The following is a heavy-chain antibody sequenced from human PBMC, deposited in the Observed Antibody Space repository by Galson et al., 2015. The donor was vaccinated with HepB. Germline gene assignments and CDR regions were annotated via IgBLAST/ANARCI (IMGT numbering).Heavy chain of an antibody. D-gene: IGHD5-24*01. CDR1: GFTFSSYW. J-gene: IGHJ4*02. V-gene: IGHV3-74*01. Sequence: SLRLSCAASGFTFSSYWMHWVRQAPGKGLVWVSRINTDGSSINYADSVKGRFTISRDNAKNTLYLQMNSLRVEDTAVYYCVRGRRDCNNYMLDYWGQGTLVTVSS. CDR2: INTDGSSI. CDR3: VRGRRDCNNYMLDY.